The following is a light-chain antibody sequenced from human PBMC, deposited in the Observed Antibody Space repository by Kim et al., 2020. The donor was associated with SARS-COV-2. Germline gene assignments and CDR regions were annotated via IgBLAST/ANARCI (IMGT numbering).Light chain of an antibody. CDR3: GTWDSSLSAAV. Sequence: GQTVTISCSGSSSNIGNNYVSWYQQLPGTAPKVLIYDNNRRPSRIPDRFSGSKSGTSATLGITGLQTGDEADYYCGTWDSSLSAAVFGGGTQLTVL. J-gene: IGLJ7*01. V-gene: IGLV1-51*01. CDR1: SSNIGNNY. CDR2: DNN.